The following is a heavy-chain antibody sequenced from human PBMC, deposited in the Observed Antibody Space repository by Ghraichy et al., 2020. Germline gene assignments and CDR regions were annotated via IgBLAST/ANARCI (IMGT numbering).Heavy chain of an antibody. Sequence: ESLNISCAVYGGSFSGYYWSWIRQSPGRGLEWIGEINQSGSTNHNPSLKSRVAMSVDSSKNQFSLKLSSVTAADTAVYYCARVVLRFLEWKRNYYGMDVWGQGTTVAVSS. CDR1: GGSFSGYY. CDR2: INQSGST. D-gene: IGHD3-3*01. V-gene: IGHV4-34*01. CDR3: ARVVLRFLEWKRNYYGMDV. J-gene: IGHJ6*02.